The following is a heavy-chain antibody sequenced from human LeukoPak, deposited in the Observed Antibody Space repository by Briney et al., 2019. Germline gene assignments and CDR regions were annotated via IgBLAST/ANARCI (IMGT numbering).Heavy chain of an antibody. CDR1: GYSFKDYW. V-gene: IGHV5-51*01. Sequence: GESLKISCKASGYSFKDYWIGWVRQMPGKGPELMGIIFPHDSDTKPSPSFQGQVTISVDKSINTAYVQWSSLKASYTASYYCARYGIGGCNRVDCYRSFYYHGMDVWGQGTTVTVSS. J-gene: IGHJ6*02. CDR3: ARYGIGGCNRVDCYRSFYYHGMDV. CDR2: IFPHDSDT. D-gene: IGHD2/OR15-2a*01.